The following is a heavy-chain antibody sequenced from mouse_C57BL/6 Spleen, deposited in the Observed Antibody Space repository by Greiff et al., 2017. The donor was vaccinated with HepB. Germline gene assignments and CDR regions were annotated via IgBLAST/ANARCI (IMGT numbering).Heavy chain of an antibody. D-gene: IGHD2-4*01. CDR2: FYPGSGSI. CDR1: GYIFTEYT. V-gene: IGHV1-62-2*01. CDR3: ARHEGYDYEGYAMDY. J-gene: IGHJ4*01. Sequence: QVQLKESGAELVKPGASVKLSCKASGYIFTEYTIHWVKQRSGQGLEWIGWFYPGSGSIKYNEKFKDKATLTADKSSSTVYMELSRLTSEDSAVYFCARHEGYDYEGYAMDYWGQGTSVTVSS.